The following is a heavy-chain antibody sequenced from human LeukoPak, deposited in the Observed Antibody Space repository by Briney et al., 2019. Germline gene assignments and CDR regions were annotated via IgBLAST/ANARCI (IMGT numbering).Heavy chain of an antibody. CDR2: IYTSGST. CDR1: GGSISSGSYY. CDR3: ARVWGVTTPDY. Sequence: PSETLSLTCTVSGGSISSGSYYWSWIRQPAGKGLEWIGRIYTSGSTNYNPSLKSRVTMSVDTSKNQFSLKLSSVTAADTAVYYCARVWGVTTPDYWGQGTLVTVSS. V-gene: IGHV4-61*02. J-gene: IGHJ4*02. D-gene: IGHD4-17*01.